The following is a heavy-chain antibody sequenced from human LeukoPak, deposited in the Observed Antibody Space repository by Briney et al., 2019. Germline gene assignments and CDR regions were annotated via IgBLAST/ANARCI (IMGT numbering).Heavy chain of an antibody. CDR1: GFTFSTYG. D-gene: IGHD1-26*01. J-gene: IGHJ3*02. V-gene: IGHV3-30*02. Sequence: GGSLRLSCAASGFTFSTYGMHWVRQAPGKGLEWVAFIRYDGRNKYYADSVKGRFTISRDNSKNTLCLQMNSLRAEDTAVYYCARGGSYLSAFDIWGQGTMVTVSS. CDR3: ARGGSYLSAFDI. CDR2: IRYDGRNK.